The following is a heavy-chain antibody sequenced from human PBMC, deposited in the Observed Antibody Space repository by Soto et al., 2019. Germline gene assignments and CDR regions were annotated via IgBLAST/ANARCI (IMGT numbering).Heavy chain of an antibody. D-gene: IGHD7-27*01. CDR1: GDSVTSGSYY. V-gene: IGHV4-61*03. J-gene: IGHJ6*02. CDR3: AREWGLLPYYVMNV. Sequence: SETLSLTCIVPGDSVTSGSYYWTWLRQPPGKGLEWIGYISYTGRTKYNPSLQSRVTISVDTSKNDFSLNLSSVTAADTAVYFCAREWGLLPYYVMNVWGHGTAVTVSS. CDR2: ISYTGRT.